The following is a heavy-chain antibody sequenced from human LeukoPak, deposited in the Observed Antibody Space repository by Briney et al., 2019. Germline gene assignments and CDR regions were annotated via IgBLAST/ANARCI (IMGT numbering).Heavy chain of an antibody. J-gene: IGHJ3*02. V-gene: IGHV3-21*01. CDR2: ISSSSSYI. D-gene: IGHD4-17*01. CDR1: GFTFSSYE. Sequence: GGSLRLSCAASGFTFSSYEMNWVRQAPGKGLEWVSSISSSSSYIYYADSVKGRFTISRDNAKNSLYLQMNSLRAEDTAVYYCAREGGDYDAFDIWGQGTMVTVSS. CDR3: AREGGDYDAFDI.